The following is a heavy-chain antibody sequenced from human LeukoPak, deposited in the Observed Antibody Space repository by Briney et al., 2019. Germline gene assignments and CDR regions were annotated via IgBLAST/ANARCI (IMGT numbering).Heavy chain of an antibody. D-gene: IGHD3-16*01. CDR2: SHHAGTA. Sequence: PSETLSLTCTVSGGSIGDYYWGWIRQPPGKGLEWIGFSHHAGTANYNPSLKSRATISFDMSKTQCSLTLTSVTAADTAVYYCARDASTRKFFQLWGQGTLVTVST. CDR3: ARDASTRKFFQL. J-gene: IGHJ1*01. CDR1: GGSIGDYY. V-gene: IGHV4-59*01.